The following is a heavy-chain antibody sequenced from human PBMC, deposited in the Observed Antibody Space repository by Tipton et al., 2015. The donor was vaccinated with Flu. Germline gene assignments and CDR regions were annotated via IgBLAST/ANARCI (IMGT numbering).Heavy chain of an antibody. CDR3: ARDRLGEYTIIDH. J-gene: IGHJ4*02. CDR2: ISHSGTT. V-gene: IGHV4-34*01. Sequence: TLSLTCAVYGGSFSAYYWSWIRQPPGKGLEWIGEISHSGTTNYNPSLESRVTMSVDTSKNQVSLRVTSVTAADTAVYYCARDRLGEYTIIDHWGQGTLVTVSS. D-gene: IGHD6-6*01. CDR1: GGSFSAYY.